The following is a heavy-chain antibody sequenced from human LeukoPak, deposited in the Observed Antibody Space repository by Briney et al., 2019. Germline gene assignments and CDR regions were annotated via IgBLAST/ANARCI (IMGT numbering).Heavy chain of an antibody. D-gene: IGHD5-12*01. V-gene: IGHV4-34*01. CDR3: ARRAVVATTNFDY. CDR2: INHSGST. J-gene: IGHJ4*02. Sequence: SETLSLTCAVYGGSFSGYYWSWIRQPPGKGLEWIGEINHSGSTNYNPSLKSRVTISVDTSKNQFSLKLSSVTAADTAVYYCARRAVVATTNFDYWGQGTLVTVSS. CDR1: GGSFSGYY.